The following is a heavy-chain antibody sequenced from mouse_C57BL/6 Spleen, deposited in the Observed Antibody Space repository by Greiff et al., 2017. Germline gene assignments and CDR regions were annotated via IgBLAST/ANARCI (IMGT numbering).Heavy chain of an antibody. CDR2: IYPGDGDT. V-gene: IGHV1-82*01. CDR1: GYAFSSSW. Sequence: SGPELVKPGASVKISCKASGYAFSSSWMNWVQQRPGKGLEWIGRIYPGDGDTNYNGKFKGKATLTADKSSSTAYMQLSSLTSEDSAVYFCAITAVVATGDYWGQGTTLTVSS. D-gene: IGHD1-1*01. J-gene: IGHJ2*01. CDR3: AITAVVATGDY.